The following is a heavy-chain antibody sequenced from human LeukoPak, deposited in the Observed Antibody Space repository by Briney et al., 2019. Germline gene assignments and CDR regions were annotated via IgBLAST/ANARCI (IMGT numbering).Heavy chain of an antibody. CDR1: GGSISSYY. CDR2: IYYSGST. CDR3: ARGGGLWLSRWTLPHDY. J-gene: IGHJ4*02. V-gene: IGHV4-59*01. Sequence: SETLSLTCTVSGGSISSYYWSWIRQPPGKGLEWIGYIYYSGSTNYNPSLKSRVTISVDTSKNQFSLKLSSVTAADTAVYYRARGGGLWLSRWTLPHDYWGQGTLVTVSS. D-gene: IGHD5-18*01.